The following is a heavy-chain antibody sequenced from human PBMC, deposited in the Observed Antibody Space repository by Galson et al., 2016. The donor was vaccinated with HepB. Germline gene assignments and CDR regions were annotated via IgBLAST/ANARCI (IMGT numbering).Heavy chain of an antibody. CDR3: ARDYDYAFDH. CDR1: GFTFSLYS. V-gene: IGHV3-48*02. CDR2: IRSSDTTI. J-gene: IGHJ4*02. Sequence: SLRLSCAASGFTFSLYSMNWVRQAPGKGLEWVSYIRSSDTTIYYADSVKGRFTISKDDVEKSLYLQMNNLRDEDTAVYYCARDYDYAFDHWGQGSLVTVSS. D-gene: IGHD3-16*01.